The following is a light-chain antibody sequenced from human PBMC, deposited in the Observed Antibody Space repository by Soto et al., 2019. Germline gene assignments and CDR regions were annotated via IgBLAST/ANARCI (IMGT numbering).Light chain of an antibody. Sequence: EVLMTQSPDTLYVSPGERVTLSCRASQSVSDNLAWYQQKPGQGPRLLVYRASTRTLGIPARFSGSESGTEFTLTISSLQSEDFEVYYCQQYNSWPITFGQGTRLEI. V-gene: IGKV3-15*01. CDR1: QSVSDN. CDR3: QQYNSWPIT. J-gene: IGKJ5*01. CDR2: RAS.